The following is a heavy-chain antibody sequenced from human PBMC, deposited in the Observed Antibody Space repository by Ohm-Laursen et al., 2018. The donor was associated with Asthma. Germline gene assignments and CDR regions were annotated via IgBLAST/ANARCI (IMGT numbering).Heavy chain of an antibody. V-gene: IGHV3-23*01. CDR1: GFTFRNYA. CDR2: ISLGGGGT. D-gene: IGHD2-21*02. J-gene: IGHJ4*02. Sequence: SLRLSCAASGFTFRNYAMTWVRQAPGKGLEWVSTISLGGGGTYFADSVRGRFTISRDNSNNMLYLHMNSLRAEDTAVYYCANVVGGDRSDNVDYWGQGTLVTVSS. CDR3: ANVVGGDRSDNVDY.